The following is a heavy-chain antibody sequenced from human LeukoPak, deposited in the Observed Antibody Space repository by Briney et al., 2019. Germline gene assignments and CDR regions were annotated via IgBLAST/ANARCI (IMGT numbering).Heavy chain of an antibody. V-gene: IGHV7-4-1*02. CDR3: ARDQWFGEYHAFDI. CDR2: INTNTGNP. J-gene: IGHJ3*02. D-gene: IGHD3-10*01. CDR1: GYTFTSYA. Sequence: GAPVKVSCKASGYTFTSYAMNWVRQAPGQGLEWMGWINTNTGNPTYAQGFTGRFVFSLDTSVSTAYLQISSLKAEDTAVYYCARDQWFGEYHAFDIWGQGTMVTVSS.